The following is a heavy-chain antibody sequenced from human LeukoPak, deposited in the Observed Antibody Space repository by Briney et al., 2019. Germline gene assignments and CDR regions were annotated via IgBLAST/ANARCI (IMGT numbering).Heavy chain of an antibody. Sequence: PGGTLRLSCAASGFTFSSYWMSWVRQAPGEGLEWVANIKQDGSGTYYVDSVKGRFTISRDNGKNSVYLQMSSLRAEDTAVYYCARDPRAMVRGVIPQSMDVGGKGTTATVSS. CDR2: IKQDGSGT. D-gene: IGHD3-10*01. J-gene: IGHJ6*04. CDR1: GFTFSSYW. CDR3: ARDPRAMVRGVIPQSMDV. V-gene: IGHV3-7*01.